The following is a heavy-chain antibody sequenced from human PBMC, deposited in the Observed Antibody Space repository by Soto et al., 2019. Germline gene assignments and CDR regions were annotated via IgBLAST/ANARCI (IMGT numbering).Heavy chain of an antibody. CDR2: ISGSGGST. Sequence: GGSLRLSCAASGFTFSSYAMSWVRQAPGKGLEWVSAISGSGGSTYYADSVKGRFTISRDNSKNTLYLQMNSLRAEDTAVYYCAKDGDERVSGLYYYYYGMDVWGQGTTVTVSS. CDR1: GFTFSSYA. J-gene: IGHJ6*02. CDR3: AKDGDERVSGLYYYYYGMDV. D-gene: IGHD6-19*01. V-gene: IGHV3-23*01.